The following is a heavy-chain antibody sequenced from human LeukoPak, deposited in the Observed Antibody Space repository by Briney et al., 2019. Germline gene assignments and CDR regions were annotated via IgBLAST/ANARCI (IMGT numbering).Heavy chain of an antibody. CDR3: ARVSTSGYRDWLDP. D-gene: IGHD3-9*01. V-gene: IGHV1-2*02. Sequence: ASVKVPCKTSGYTFADYYIHWVRQAPGQGLEWMGWIYPKSGGTNSAQKFQGRVTMARDTSISTAYMELSRLRFDDTAVYYCARVSTSGYRDWLDPWGQGTLVTVSS. CDR1: GYTFADYY. CDR2: IYPKSGGT. J-gene: IGHJ5*02.